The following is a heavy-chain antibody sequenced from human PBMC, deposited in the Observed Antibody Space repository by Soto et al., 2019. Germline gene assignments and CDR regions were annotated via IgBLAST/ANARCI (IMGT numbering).Heavy chain of an antibody. CDR1: GGSFSGYY. J-gene: IGHJ5*02. V-gene: IGHV4-34*01. Sequence: QVQLQQWGAGLLKPSETLSLTCAVYGGSFSGYYWSWIRQPPGKGLEWIGEINHSGSTNYNPSLKNRVTISVDTSKPQFSRKRSSVTAADTAVYYCATANPSSSWYIARDWFDPWGQGTLVTVSS. CDR2: INHSGST. CDR3: ATANPSSSWYIARDWFDP. D-gene: IGHD6-13*01.